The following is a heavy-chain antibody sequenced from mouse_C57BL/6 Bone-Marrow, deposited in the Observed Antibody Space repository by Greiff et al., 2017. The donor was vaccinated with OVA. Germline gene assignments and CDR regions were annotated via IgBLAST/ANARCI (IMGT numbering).Heavy chain of an antibody. D-gene: IGHD2-4*01. CDR2: INPNNGGT. Sequence: EVQLKESGPELVKPGASVKMSCKASGYTFTDYNMHWVKQSHGKSLEWIGYINPNNGGTSYNQKFKGKATLTVNKSSSTAYMELRSLTSEDSAVYYCARGFNDYDGAWFAYWGQGTLVTVSA. V-gene: IGHV1-22*01. J-gene: IGHJ3*01. CDR1: GYTFTDYN. CDR3: ARGFNDYDGAWFAY.